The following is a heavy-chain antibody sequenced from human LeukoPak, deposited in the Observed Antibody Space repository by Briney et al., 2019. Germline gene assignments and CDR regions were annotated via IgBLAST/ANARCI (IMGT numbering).Heavy chain of an antibody. CDR1: GYTFTSYS. CDR3: ARGSIVGATFDYFDY. V-gene: IGHV1-3*01. J-gene: IGHJ4*02. Sequence: ASVKVSCKASGYTFTSYSMHWVRQAPGQRLEWMGWINAGNGNTKYSQEFQGRVTMTRDTSISTAYMELSRLRSDDTAVYYCARGSIVGATFDYFDYWGQGTLVTVSS. D-gene: IGHD1-26*01. CDR2: INAGNGNT.